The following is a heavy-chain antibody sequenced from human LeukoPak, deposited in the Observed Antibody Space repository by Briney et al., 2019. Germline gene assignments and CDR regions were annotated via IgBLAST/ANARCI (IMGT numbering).Heavy chain of an antibody. CDR2: VSHRGRN. CDR1: GGSISTDRYL. V-gene: IGHV4-39*02. CDR3: ASEQAYDHLPGHYKTEYFQQ. D-gene: IGHD3-9*01. Sequence: SETLSLTCAVSGGSISTDRYLWGWLRQSPGKGLEWIGSVSHRGRNYYRSSLKSRVTISVNASNNHFSLRLKSVTAADTATYYCASEQAYDHLPGHYKTEYFQQWGQGSLVTVSS. J-gene: IGHJ1*01.